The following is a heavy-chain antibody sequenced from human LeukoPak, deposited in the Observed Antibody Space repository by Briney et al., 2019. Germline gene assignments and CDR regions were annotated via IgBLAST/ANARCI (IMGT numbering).Heavy chain of an antibody. CDR2: MNPHSGNT. J-gene: IGHJ4*02. CDR3: ARVGYYDSSGYYSPQKAFDY. D-gene: IGHD3-22*01. Sequence: GASVKVSCKASGYTFTSYDINWVRQATGQGLEWMGWMNPHSGNTGYAQKFQGRVTMTRNTSISTAYMELSSLRSEDTAVYYCARVGYYDSSGYYSPQKAFDYWGQGTLVAVSS. CDR1: GYTFTSYD. V-gene: IGHV1-8*01.